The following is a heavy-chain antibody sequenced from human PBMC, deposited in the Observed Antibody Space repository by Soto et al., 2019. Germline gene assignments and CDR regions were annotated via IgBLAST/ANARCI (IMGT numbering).Heavy chain of an antibody. J-gene: IGHJ4*02. CDR3: VKGEYYYDSSGYYPFDY. Sequence: GGSLRLSCAASGFTFSNAWMNWVRQAPGKGLEWVSGISGGGGGTYYADSVKGRFIISRDNSKNTVYLQMNSLRADDTAVYYCVKGEYYYDSSGYYPFDYWGQGTLVTVSS. CDR2: ISGGGGGT. V-gene: IGHV3-23*01. D-gene: IGHD3-22*01. CDR1: GFTFSNAW.